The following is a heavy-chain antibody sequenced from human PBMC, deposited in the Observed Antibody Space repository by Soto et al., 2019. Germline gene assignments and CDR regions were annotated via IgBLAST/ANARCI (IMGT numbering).Heavy chain of an antibody. J-gene: IGHJ4*02. Sequence: SGPTLVNPTQTLTLTCTFSGFSLSTSGVGVGWIRQPPGKALEWLALIYWNDDKRYSPSLKSRLTITKDTSKNQVVLTMTNMDPVDTATYYCAHATGAVVVVAATPFWFDYWGQGTLVTVSS. V-gene: IGHV2-5*01. D-gene: IGHD2-15*01. CDR3: AHATGAVVVVAATPFWFDY. CDR1: GFSLSTSGVG. CDR2: IYWNDDK.